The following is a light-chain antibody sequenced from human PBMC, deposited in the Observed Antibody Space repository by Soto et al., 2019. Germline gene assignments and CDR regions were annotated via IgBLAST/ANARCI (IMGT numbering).Light chain of an antibody. V-gene: IGKV4-1*01. Sequence: DIVMTQSPDSLAVSLGERATINCKSSQSVLYSSNNKKYLAWYQQKPGQPPKLLIYWASTRESGVPDRFSGSGSGTDFTITLSSLQAEDVAVYYCQQYYSTPWTFGQGTKVEIK. CDR2: WAS. CDR1: QSVLYSSNNKKY. CDR3: QQYYSTPWT. J-gene: IGKJ1*01.